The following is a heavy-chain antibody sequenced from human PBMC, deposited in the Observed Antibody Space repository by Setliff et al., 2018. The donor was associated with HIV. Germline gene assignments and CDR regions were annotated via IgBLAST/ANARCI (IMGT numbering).Heavy chain of an antibody. D-gene: IGHD2-2*01. CDR1: GVYRDQYS. CDR2: INNDGGT. J-gene: IGHJ4*02. Sequence: SETLSLTCAVYGVYGVYRDQYSWSWIRQPPGQGLEWIGEINNDGGTAFSPSLKSRVTISVDRSKNQFSLKLSSVTAADTAVYYCARVRLRVPPSIFDYWGQGALVTVSS. CDR3: ARVRLRVPPSIFDY. V-gene: IGHV4-34*01.